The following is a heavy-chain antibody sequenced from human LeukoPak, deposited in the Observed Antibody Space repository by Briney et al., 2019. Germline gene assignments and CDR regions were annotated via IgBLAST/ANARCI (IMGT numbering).Heavy chain of an antibody. D-gene: IGHD3-22*01. V-gene: IGHV3-21*01. J-gene: IGHJ4*02. CDR3: ARAVPSTYYSDSSGYPDY. Sequence: GGSLRLSCAASGFTFSSYSMNWVRQAPGKGLEWVSSISSSSSYIYYADSVKGRFTISRDNAKNSLYLQMNSLRAEDTAVYYCARAVPSTYYSDSSGYPDYWVRGTLVTGSS. CDR2: ISSSSSYI. CDR1: GFTFSSYS.